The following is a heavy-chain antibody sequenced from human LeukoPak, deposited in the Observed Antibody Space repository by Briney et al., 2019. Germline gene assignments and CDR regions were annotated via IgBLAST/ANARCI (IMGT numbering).Heavy chain of an antibody. CDR2: ISTSSNTI. CDR1: GFTFSSYS. J-gene: IGHJ4*02. CDR3: VRDGGEDITTSSDY. D-gene: IGHD3-22*01. Sequence: PGGSLRLSCAASGFTFSSYSMNWVRQAPGKGLEWVSYISTSSNTIHYADSVKGRFTISRDNSKNTLYLQMNNLRAEDTAVYFCVRDGGEDITTSSDYWGQGTLVTVSS. V-gene: IGHV3-48*01.